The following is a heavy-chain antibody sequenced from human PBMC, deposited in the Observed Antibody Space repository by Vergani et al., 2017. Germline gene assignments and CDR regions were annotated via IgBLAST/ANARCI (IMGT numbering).Heavy chain of an antibody. D-gene: IGHD3-16*01. CDR2: IQFDGSNQ. CDR1: GFILRNYD. J-gene: IGHJ4*02. Sequence: QVQLVESGGGGVQRGGSRRLSCETSGFILRNYDMQWIRQGPGKGLEFVAFIQFDGSNQYYADSVKGRFTLSRDFSKNTLYLQMNSLRTDDTATYYCAKHFRGWGIDYWGQGTQVIVSS. V-gene: IGHV3-30*02. CDR3: AKHFRGWGIDY.